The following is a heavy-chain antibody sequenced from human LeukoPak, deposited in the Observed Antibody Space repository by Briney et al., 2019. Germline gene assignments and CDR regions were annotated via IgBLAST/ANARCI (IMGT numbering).Heavy chain of an antibody. CDR1: GYTFTSYG. CDR2: TSGYNGHT. D-gene: IGHD6-19*01. V-gene: IGHV1-18*04. J-gene: IGHJ4*02. Sequence: ASVKVSCKASGYTFTSYGINWVRQAPGQGLEWMGWTSGYNGHTNYVQKMQGRVTMTTDTSTNTAYMELRSLRSDDTAVYYCARGPGIAVAGVFDYWGQGSLVTVSS. CDR3: ARGPGIAVAGVFDY.